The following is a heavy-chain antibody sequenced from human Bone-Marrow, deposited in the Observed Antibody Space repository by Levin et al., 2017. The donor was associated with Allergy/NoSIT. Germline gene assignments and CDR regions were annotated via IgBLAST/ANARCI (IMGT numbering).Heavy chain of an antibody. Sequence: GSLRLSCNVSGVSITYYYWNWIRQPPGGGLEWIGYVYHSGRTIYNPSLESRVTMSVDTSKNQFSLKLSSVTAADTAVYYCARDLDTSAWYRAFDIWGHGAMVTVSS. D-gene: IGHD6-19*01. CDR3: ARDLDTSAWYRAFDI. J-gene: IGHJ3*02. CDR1: GVSITYYY. V-gene: IGHV4-59*01. CDR2: VYHSGRT.